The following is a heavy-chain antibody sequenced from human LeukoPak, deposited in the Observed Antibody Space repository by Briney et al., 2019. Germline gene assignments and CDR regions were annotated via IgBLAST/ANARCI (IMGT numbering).Heavy chain of an antibody. CDR2: ISSSSYI. V-gene: IGHV3-21*01. D-gene: IGHD2-21*02. CDR1: GFTFSSYS. Sequence: GGSLRLSCAASGFTFSSYSMNWVRQAPGKGLEWVSSISSSSYIYYADSVKGRFTISRDNAKNSLYLQMNSLRDEDTAVYYCARDRGGDTRHYLDYWGQGTLVTVSS. J-gene: IGHJ4*02. CDR3: ARDRGGDTRHYLDY.